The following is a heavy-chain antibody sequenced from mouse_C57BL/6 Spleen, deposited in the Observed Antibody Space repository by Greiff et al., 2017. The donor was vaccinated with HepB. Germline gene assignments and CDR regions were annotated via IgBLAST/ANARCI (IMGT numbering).Heavy chain of an antibody. CDR2: IDPSDSET. Sequence: QVQLQQPGAELVRPGSSVKLSCKASGYTFTSYWMHWVKQRPIQGLEWIGNIDPSDSETHYNQKFKDKATLTVDKSSSTAYMQLSSLTSEDSAVYYCARHSYYYAMDYWGQGTSVTVSS. CDR3: ARHSYYYAMDY. V-gene: IGHV1-52*01. J-gene: IGHJ4*01. CDR1: GYTFTSYW.